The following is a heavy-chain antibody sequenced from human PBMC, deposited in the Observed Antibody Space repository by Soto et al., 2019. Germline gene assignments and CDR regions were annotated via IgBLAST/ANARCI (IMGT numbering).Heavy chain of an antibody. CDR1: GFTFGDYA. D-gene: IGHD2-15*01. Sequence: PGGSLRLSCTASGFTFGDYAMSWFRQAPGKGLEWVGFIRSKAYGGTTEYAASVKGRFTISRDDSKSIAYLQMNSLKTEDTAVYYCTRLHCSGGSCSHYYGMDVWGQGTTVTVSS. CDR2: IRSKAYGGTT. V-gene: IGHV3-49*03. J-gene: IGHJ6*02. CDR3: TRLHCSGGSCSHYYGMDV.